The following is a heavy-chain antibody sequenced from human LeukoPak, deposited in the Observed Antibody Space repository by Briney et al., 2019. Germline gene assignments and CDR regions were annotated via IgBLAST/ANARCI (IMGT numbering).Heavy chain of an antibody. J-gene: IGHJ4*02. CDR3: ARDRLSGSYYSYYFDY. V-gene: IGHV3-33*01. CDR1: GFTFSSYG. D-gene: IGHD3-10*01. Sequence: GRSLRLSCAARGFTFSSYGMHWVRQAPGKGLEWVAVIWYDGSNKYYADSVKGRFTISRDNSKNTLYLQMNSLRAEDTAVYYCARDRLSGSYYSYYFDYWGQGTLVTVSS. CDR2: IWYDGSNK.